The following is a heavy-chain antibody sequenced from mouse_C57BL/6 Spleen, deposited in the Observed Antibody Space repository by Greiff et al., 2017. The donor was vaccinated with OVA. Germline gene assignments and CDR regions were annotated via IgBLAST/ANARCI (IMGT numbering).Heavy chain of an antibody. CDR3: ARVDDDYLGAMDY. CDR2: ISYDGSN. Sequence: EVQLQESGPGLVKPSQSLSLTCSVTGYSITSGYYWNWIRQFPGNKLEWMGYISYDGSNNYNPSLKNRISITRDTSKNQFFLKLNSVTTEDTATYYCARVDDDYLGAMDYWGQGTSVTVSS. CDR1: GYSITSGYY. V-gene: IGHV3-6*01. J-gene: IGHJ4*01. D-gene: IGHD2-3*01.